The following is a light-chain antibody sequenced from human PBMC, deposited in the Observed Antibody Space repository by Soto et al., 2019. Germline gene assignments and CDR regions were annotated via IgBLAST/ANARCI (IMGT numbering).Light chain of an antibody. J-gene: IGLJ3*02. CDR3: GAWDSSLSAGV. Sequence: QSVLTQPPSVSAAPGQKVTISCSGSSSNIGSNYVSWYQQLPGTAPKLLIYDNNERPSGIPDRFSGSKSGTSASLGITGLQTGDEADYYCGAWDSSLSAGVFGGGTKATVL. CDR1: SSNIGSNY. CDR2: DNN. V-gene: IGLV1-51*01.